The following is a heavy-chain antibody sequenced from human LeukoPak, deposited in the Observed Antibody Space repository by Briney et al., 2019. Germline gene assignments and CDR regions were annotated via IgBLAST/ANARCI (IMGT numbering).Heavy chain of an antibody. J-gene: IGHJ4*02. Sequence: PSETLSLTCAVYGGSFSGYYWSWIRQPPGKGLEWIGEINYSGSTNYNPSLKSRVTISVDTSKNQFSLKLSSVTAEDTAVYYCARAMWWSEDSWGQGTLVTVSS. V-gene: IGHV4-34*01. CDR2: INYSGST. D-gene: IGHD2-21*01. CDR1: GGSFSGYY. CDR3: ARAMWWSEDS.